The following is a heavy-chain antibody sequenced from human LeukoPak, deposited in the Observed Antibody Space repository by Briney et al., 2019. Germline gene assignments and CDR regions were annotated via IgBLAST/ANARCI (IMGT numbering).Heavy chain of an antibody. V-gene: IGHV1-2*02. D-gene: IGHD3-22*01. CDR3: ARDRDYYDSSGHLAL. CDR2: INPNSGGT. CDR1: GYTFTGYY. J-gene: IGHJ5*02. Sequence: ASVKVSCKASGYTFTGYYMHWVRQAPGQGLEWMGWINPNSGGTNYAQKFQGRVTMTRDTSISTAYMELSRLRSDDTAVYYCARDRDYYDSSGHLALWGQGTLVTVSS.